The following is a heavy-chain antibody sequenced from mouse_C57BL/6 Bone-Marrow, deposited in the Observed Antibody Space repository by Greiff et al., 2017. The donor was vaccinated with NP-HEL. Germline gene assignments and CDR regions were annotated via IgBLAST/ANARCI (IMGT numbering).Heavy chain of an antibody. V-gene: IGHV1-55*01. Sequence: VQLQQPGAELVKPGASVKMSCKASGYTFTSYWITWVKQRPGQGLEWIGDIYPGSGSPNYNEKFKSKATLTVDTSSSTAYMQLSSLTSEDAAVYYCAGEAGYDAMDYWGQGTSVTVSS. CDR1: GYTFTSYW. J-gene: IGHJ4*01. CDR3: AGEAGYDAMDY. CDR2: IYPGSGSP. D-gene: IGHD6-1*01.